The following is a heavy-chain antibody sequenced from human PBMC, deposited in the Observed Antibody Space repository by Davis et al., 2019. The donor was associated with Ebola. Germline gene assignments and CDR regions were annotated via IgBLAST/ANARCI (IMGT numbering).Heavy chain of an antibody. Sequence: GGSLRLSCVASGFTFTTYSMSWVRQAPGKALEWVSSISSDSDYIYYADSAKGRFTISRDNAKNSLFLQMDSLRAEDTAVYYCARYTDYGMDVWGKGTTVTVSS. J-gene: IGHJ6*04. D-gene: IGHD2-2*02. V-gene: IGHV3-21*04. CDR2: ISSDSDYI. CDR1: GFTFTTYS. CDR3: ARYTDYGMDV.